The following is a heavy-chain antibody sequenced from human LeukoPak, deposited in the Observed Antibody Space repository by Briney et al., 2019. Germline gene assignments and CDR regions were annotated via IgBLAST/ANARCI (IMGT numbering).Heavy chain of an antibody. CDR3: APQYGSGPFDY. CDR2: ISSSSSTI. V-gene: IGHV3-48*04. CDR1: GFTFRSHS. J-gene: IGHJ4*02. Sequence: GGSLRLSCAASGFTFRSHSMNWVRQAPGKRIEWVSYISSSSSTIYYADSVRGRFTISRDNAKNSLYLQMNSLTVEDTAVYYCAPQYGSGPFDYWGQGTLVTISS. D-gene: IGHD3-10*01.